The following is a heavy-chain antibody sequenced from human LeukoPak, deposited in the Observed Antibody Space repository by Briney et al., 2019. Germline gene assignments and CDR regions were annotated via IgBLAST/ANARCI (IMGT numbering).Heavy chain of an antibody. Sequence: ASVKVSCKASGYSFDRYGVSWVRQAPGQGLEWLGWIGAFNGITNYAQNLQGRVTMTADTSTTTAYMELRGLSSDDTAVYYCARGSWGRGDFYYYMDVWGKGTTVTVSS. V-gene: IGHV1-18*01. CDR1: GYSFDRYG. CDR2: IGAFNGIT. J-gene: IGHJ6*03. CDR3: ARGSWGRGDFYYYMDV. D-gene: IGHD3-16*01.